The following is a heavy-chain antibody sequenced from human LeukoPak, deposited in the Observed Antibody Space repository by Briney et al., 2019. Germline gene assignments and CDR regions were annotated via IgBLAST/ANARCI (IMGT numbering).Heavy chain of an antibody. Sequence: GESLQISCKGSGYTFNTNWIAWVRQKPGKGLEWVGVIYPDDSDVRYNPSFEGLVTISADKSSSAVSLHWSSLRASDSAMYYCARRRGSLYSFDYWGQGTLVTVSS. V-gene: IGHV5-51*01. CDR3: ARRRGSLYSFDY. CDR2: IYPDDSDV. D-gene: IGHD3-10*02. J-gene: IGHJ4*02. CDR1: GYTFNTNW.